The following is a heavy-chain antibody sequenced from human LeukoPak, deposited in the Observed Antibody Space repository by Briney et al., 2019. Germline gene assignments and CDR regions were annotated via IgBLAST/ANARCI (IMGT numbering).Heavy chain of an antibody. CDR1: GYSISSGYY. CDR3: ARMLVPDYFDN. J-gene: IGHJ4*02. Sequence: SETLSLTCTVSGYSISSGYYWGWIRQPPGKGLQWIGSIYHSGSTYYNPSLKSRVTISVDTSKNQVSLKLSSVTAADTAVFYCARMLVPDYFDNWGQGTLVTVSS. D-gene: IGHD6-13*01. V-gene: IGHV4-38-2*02. CDR2: IYHSGST.